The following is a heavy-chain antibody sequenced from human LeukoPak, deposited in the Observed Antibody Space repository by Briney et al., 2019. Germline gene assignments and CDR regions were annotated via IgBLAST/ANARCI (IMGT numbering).Heavy chain of an antibody. CDR3: ARVSPMVRGSDYYYGMDV. D-gene: IGHD3-10*01. CDR2: IYYSGST. CDR1: GGSISSYY. J-gene: IGHJ6*02. V-gene: IGHV4-59*01. Sequence: SETLSLTCTVSGGSISSYYWSWIRQPPGKGLEWIGYIYYSGSTNYNPSLKSRVTISVDTSKNQFSLKLSSVTAAGTAVYYCARVSPMVRGSDYYYGMDVWGQGTTVTVSS.